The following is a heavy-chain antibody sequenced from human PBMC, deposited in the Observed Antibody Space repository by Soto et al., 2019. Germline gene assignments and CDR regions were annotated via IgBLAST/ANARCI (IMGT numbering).Heavy chain of an antibody. J-gene: IGHJ6*02. V-gene: IGHV1-3*01. D-gene: IGHD3-10*01. CDR2: LNGGTGQT. CDR1: GYTFSTYG. CDR3: ARGKGMEENYFYYGMDI. Sequence: ASVKVSCKASGYTFSTYGMHWVRQAPGQSLEWMGWLNGGTGQTRYPQRFQDRVIITRDTSASTGYMELRSLRSEDTAVYYCARGKGMEENYFYYGMDIWGQGTTVTVSS.